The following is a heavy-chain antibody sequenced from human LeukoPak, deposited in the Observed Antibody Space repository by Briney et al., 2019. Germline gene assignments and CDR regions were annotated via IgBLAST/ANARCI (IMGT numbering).Heavy chain of an antibody. J-gene: IGHJ4*02. CDR3: ARRDGYNSPYDY. Sequence: GSLRLSCAASGFTFSSYSMNWVRQPPGKGLEWIGEINHSGSTNYNPSLKSRVTISVDTSKNQFSLKLSSVTAADTAVYYCARRDGYNSPYDYWGQGTLVTVSS. CDR2: INHSGST. CDR1: GFTFSSYS. D-gene: IGHD5-24*01. V-gene: IGHV4-34*01.